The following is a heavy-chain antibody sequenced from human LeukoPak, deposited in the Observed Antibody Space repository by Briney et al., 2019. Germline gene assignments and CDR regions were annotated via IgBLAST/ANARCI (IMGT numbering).Heavy chain of an antibody. CDR2: INPNSGGT. D-gene: IGHD5-18*01. CDR1: GYTFTDYY. V-gene: IGHV1-2*02. J-gene: IGHJ3*02. Sequence: ASVKVSCKASGYTFTDYYMHWVRQAPGQGLEWMGWINPNSGGTNYAQKFQGRVTMTRDTSISTAYMELSRLRSDDTAVYYCASTQSPDTAWPFDIWGQGTMVTVSS. CDR3: ASTQSPDTAWPFDI.